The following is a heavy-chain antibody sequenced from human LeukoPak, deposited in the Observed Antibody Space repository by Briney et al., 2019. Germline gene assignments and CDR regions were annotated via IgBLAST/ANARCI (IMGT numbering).Heavy chain of an antibody. V-gene: IGHV5-51*01. J-gene: IGHJ1*01. D-gene: IGHD6-13*01. CDR1: GYSFTSYW. CDR3: ARGFGSTWLEY. CDR2: IYPGDSDT. Sequence: GQSLTISCKGSGYSFTSYWIGWVRQMPGKGLEWMGIIYPGDSDTRYSPSFHGQVTISADKSLTTAYLQWSSLKASDTAMYYCARGFGSTWLEYWGQGTLVTVSS.